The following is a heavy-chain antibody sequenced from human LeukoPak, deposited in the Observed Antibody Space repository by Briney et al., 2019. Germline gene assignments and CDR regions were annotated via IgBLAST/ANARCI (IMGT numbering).Heavy chain of an antibody. V-gene: IGHV2-70*04. D-gene: IGHD1-26*01. CDR1: EFSLTTSGMR. Sequence: SGPALVKPTRTLTLTCTFSEFSLTTSGMRVSWIRQPPGKALEWLARIDWNDDKFYSTSLKTRLTISKDTSKNQVVLTLTNMDPVDTATYYCARMGVSGTSLGSHYYYYMDVWGKGTTVTVSS. CDR2: IDWNDDK. CDR3: ARMGVSGTSLGSHYYYYMDV. J-gene: IGHJ6*03.